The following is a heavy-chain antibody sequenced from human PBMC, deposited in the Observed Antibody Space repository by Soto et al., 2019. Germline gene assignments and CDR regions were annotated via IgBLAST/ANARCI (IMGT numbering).Heavy chain of an antibody. V-gene: IGHV3-74*01. D-gene: IGHD3-10*01. CDR3: GRQAALWEKVDF. J-gene: IGHJ1*01. Sequence: PGGSLRLSCVVSGFTFAKYWMHWVRQAPGKGLVWVARIETDGTTQTYADSVEGRFTISRGNAKNTLYLHMNSLRAEDTAVYYCGRQAALWEKVDFRGHGTPVTVSS. CDR1: GFTFAKYW. CDR2: IETDGTTQ.